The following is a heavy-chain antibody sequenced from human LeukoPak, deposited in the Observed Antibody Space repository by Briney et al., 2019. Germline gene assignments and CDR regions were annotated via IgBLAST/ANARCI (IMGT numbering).Heavy chain of an antibody. J-gene: IGHJ5*02. CDR3: ARGGTHYYDSSAYYSP. D-gene: IGHD3-22*01. Sequence: PGGTLRLSCAASGFTFSDHYMDWVRQAPGKGLKWVGRTRNKANSYTTEYAASVKGRFTISRDESKNSLYLQMNSLKTEDTAVYYCARGGTHYYDSSAYYSPWGQGTLVTVSS. CDR1: GFTFSDHY. CDR2: TRNKANSYTT. V-gene: IGHV3-72*01.